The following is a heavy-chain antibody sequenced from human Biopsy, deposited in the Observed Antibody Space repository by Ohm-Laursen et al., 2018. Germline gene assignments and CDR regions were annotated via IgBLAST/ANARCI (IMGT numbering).Heavy chain of an antibody. CDR3: ARARGSGRLRYHFDY. D-gene: IGHD1-26*01. Sequence: SLRLSCAASGFTFSDYWMGWVRQAPRKGLEWVANIKQDGNEKYYVDSVMGRFTISRDNGKNSLYLQMNSLRAEDTAVYYCARARGSGRLRYHFDYWGQGTLVTVSS. J-gene: IGHJ4*02. V-gene: IGHV3-7*01. CDR1: GFTFSDYW. CDR2: IKQDGNEK.